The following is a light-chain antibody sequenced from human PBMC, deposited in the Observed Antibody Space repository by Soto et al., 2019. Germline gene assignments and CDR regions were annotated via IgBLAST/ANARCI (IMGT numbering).Light chain of an antibody. CDR2: GAS. V-gene: IGKV3-20*01. CDR1: QSVSSSY. Sequence: EIVLTQSPGTLSLSPGERATLSCRASQSVSSSYLAWYQQKPGQAPRLLIYGASSRATGIPDRFSGSGSGTDFTLTISRLEPEDFAVYYCQQYGRSPRVGGGTKVDIK. J-gene: IGKJ4*01. CDR3: QQYGRSPR.